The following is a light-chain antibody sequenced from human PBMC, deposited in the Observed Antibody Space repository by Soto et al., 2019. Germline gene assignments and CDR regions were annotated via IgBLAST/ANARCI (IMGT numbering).Light chain of an antibody. CDR3: QQYNSYSLT. Sequence: DIPMTQSPSTLSASVGDRVTITCRASQSISSWLAWYQVKPGKAPKLLIYDASSLKSGVPSRFSGNGSGTEFTLTISSLQPDDFATYYCQQYNSYSLTFGQGTKVEIK. J-gene: IGKJ1*01. CDR1: QSISSW. CDR2: DAS. V-gene: IGKV1-5*01.